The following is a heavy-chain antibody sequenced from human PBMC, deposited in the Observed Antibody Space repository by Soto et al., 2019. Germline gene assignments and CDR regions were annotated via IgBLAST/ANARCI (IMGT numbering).Heavy chain of an antibody. Sequence: ASVPVSFTASGSTFPSYVMHLVRQAPGQRLEWMGWINAGNGNTKYSQKFQDRVTITRDTSASTAYMELSSLRSEDTAVYYCARLFGELLPVYFDYWVQGTLVTVSS. V-gene: IGHV1-3*01. CDR2: INAGNGNT. D-gene: IGHD3-10*01. J-gene: IGHJ4*02. CDR1: GSTFPSYV. CDR3: ARLFGELLPVYFDY.